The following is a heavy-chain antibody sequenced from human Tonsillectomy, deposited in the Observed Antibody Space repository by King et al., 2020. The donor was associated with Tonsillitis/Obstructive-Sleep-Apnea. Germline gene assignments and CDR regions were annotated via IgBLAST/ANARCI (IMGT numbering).Heavy chain of an antibody. V-gene: IGHV1-2*02. J-gene: IGHJ4*02. Sequence: VQLVQSGAEVKKPGASVKVSCKASGYTFTGYYMHWVRQAPGQGLEWMGWINPNSGGTNYAQQFQGRVTMTRDTSISTAYMELSSLTSDDTALYYCARVAYYYDSSGPFDYWGQGTLVTVSS. D-gene: IGHD3-22*01. CDR2: INPNSGGT. CDR3: ARVAYYYDSSGPFDY. CDR1: GYTFTGYY.